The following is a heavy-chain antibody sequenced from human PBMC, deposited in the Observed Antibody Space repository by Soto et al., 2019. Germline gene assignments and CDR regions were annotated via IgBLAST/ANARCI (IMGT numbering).Heavy chain of an antibody. CDR2: IWYDGSNK. D-gene: IGHD2-15*01. CDR1: GFTFSSYG. J-gene: IGHJ4*02. Sequence: QVQLVESGGGVVQPGRSLRLSCAASGFTFSSYGMHWVRQAPGKGLEWVAVIWYDGSNKYYADSVKGRFTISRDNSKNTLYLQMNSLRAEDSAVYYCARGSLLERDFDYWGQGTLVTVSS. V-gene: IGHV3-33*01. CDR3: ARGSLLERDFDY.